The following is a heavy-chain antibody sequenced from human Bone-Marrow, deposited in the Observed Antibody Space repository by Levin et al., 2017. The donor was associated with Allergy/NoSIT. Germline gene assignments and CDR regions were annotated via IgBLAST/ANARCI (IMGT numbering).Heavy chain of an antibody. Sequence: GGSLRLSCAASEFTVGNNYMAWVRQAPGKGLEWVSVIYSVGSTYYEDSVKGRFIISRDNSKNTLYLQMNSLRAEDTAVYYCSSAPGFSDYWGQGTLVTASS. CDR1: EFTVGNNY. CDR2: IYSVGST. J-gene: IGHJ4*02. CDR3: SSAPGFSDY. V-gene: IGHV3-66*01.